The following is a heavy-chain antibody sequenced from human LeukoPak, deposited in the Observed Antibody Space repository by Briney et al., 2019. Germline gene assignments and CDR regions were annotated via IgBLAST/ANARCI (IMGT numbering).Heavy chain of an antibody. J-gene: IGHJ6*02. CDR1: GDSVSSNSAA. CDR3: ARSTLLGQDYYYYYGMDV. D-gene: IGHD3-10*01. Sequence: SQTLSLTCAISGDSVSSNSAAWNWIRQSPSRGLEWLGRTYYRSKWYNDYAVSVKSRITINPDTSKNQFSLQLNPVTPEDTAVYYCARSTLLGQDYYYYYGMDVWGQGTTVTVSS. CDR2: TYYRSKWYN. V-gene: IGHV6-1*01.